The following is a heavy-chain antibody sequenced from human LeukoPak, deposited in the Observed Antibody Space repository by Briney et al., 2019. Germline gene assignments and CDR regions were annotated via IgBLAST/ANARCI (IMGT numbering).Heavy chain of an antibody. CDR1: GYTFTSYG. J-gene: IGHJ6*03. V-gene: IGHV1-18*01. CDR3: AGVKWELLDVGNYYYYMDV. Sequence: ASVKVSCKASGYTFTSYGISWVRQAPGQGLEWMGWISAYNGNTNYAQKLQGRVTMTTDTSTSTAYMELRSLRSDDTAVYYCAGVKWELLDVGNYYYYMDVWGKGTTVTVSS. CDR2: ISAYNGNT. D-gene: IGHD1-26*01.